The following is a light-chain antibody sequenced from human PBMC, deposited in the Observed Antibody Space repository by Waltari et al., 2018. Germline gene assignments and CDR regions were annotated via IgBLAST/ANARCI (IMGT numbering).Light chain of an antibody. J-gene: IGLJ2*01. V-gene: IGLV2-23*01. CDR2: EGT. CDR3: FSYADGRSLV. CDR1: STDLGSSTL. Sequence: QSALTQPASVSGSPGQSITISCTGSSTDLGSSTLVSWYQHHPAKAPKLLIVEGTERPTGISHRFSGSRSGNTASLTISTLQAEDEADYYCFSYADGRSLVFGGGTKLTVL.